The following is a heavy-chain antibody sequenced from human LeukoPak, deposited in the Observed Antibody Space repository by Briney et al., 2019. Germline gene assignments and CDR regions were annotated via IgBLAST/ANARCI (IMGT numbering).Heavy chain of an antibody. CDR1: GYTFTDYY. D-gene: IGHD2-15*01. Sequence: ASVKVSCKASGYTFTDYYIHWVRQAPGQGLEWIGWINPNSGGTNYGQNIQGRVTMTRDTSISTAYMEVRSLRFDDTAMYYCARHVGYSNWFEPWGQGTLVTVSS. V-gene: IGHV1-2*02. CDR3: ARHVGYSNWFEP. J-gene: IGHJ5*02. CDR2: INPNSGGT.